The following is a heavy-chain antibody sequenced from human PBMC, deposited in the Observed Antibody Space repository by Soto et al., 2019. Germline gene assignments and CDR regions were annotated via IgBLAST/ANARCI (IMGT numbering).Heavy chain of an antibody. J-gene: IGHJ5*02. V-gene: IGHV4-59*08. CDR3: ARYVEQWLVYWFDP. Sequence: PSETLSLTCTVSGGSISSYYWSWIRQPPGKGLEWIGYIYYSGSTNYNPSLKSRVTISVDTSKNQFSLKLSSVTAADTAVYYCARYVEQWLVYWFDPWGQGTLVTVSS. CDR1: GGSISSYY. CDR2: IYYSGST. D-gene: IGHD6-19*01.